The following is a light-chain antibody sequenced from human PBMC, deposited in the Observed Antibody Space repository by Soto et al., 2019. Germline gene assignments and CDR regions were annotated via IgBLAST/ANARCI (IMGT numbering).Light chain of an antibody. CDR1: SSNVGVNF. Sequence: QCVLTQPPSASGTAGQMVTISCSGSSSNVGVNFVYWYQHLPGTAPKLLVYRNDQRPSGVPDRFSGSKSGTSSSLAISGLRYEDEADYYCAAWDDSLRGRVFGTGTKVTVL. V-gene: IGLV1-47*01. J-gene: IGLJ1*01. CDR2: RND. CDR3: AAWDDSLRGRV.